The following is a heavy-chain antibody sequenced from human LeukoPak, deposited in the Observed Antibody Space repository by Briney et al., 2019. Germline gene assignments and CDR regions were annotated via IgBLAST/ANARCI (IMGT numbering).Heavy chain of an antibody. CDR1: GFTFSSYA. V-gene: IGHV3-23*01. Sequence: PGGSLRLSCAASGFTFSSYAMSWVRQAPGKGLEWVSAISGSGGSTYYADSVKGRFTISRDNSKYTLYLQMNSLRAEDTAVYYCAKRQAETTSRLPAEYFQHWGQGTLVTVSS. CDR2: ISGSGGST. J-gene: IGHJ1*01. CDR3: AKRQAETTSRLPAEYFQH. D-gene: IGHD1/OR15-1a*01.